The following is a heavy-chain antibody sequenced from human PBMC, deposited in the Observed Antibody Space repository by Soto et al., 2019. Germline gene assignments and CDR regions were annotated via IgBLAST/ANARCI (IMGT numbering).Heavy chain of an antibody. J-gene: IGHJ5*02. V-gene: IGHV5-51*01. CDR3: ARLGYYYDSSGPNWFDP. CDR2: IYPGDSDT. D-gene: IGHD3-22*01. CDR1: GYSFTSYW. Sequence: PGESLKISCKGSGYSFTSYWIGWVRQMPGKGLEWMGIIYPGDSDTRYSPSFQGQVTISADKSISTAYLQWSSLKASDTAMYYCARLGYYYDSSGPNWFDPWGQETLVTVSS.